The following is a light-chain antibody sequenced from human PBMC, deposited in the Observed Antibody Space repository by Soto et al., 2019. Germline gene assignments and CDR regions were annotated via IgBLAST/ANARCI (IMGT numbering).Light chain of an antibody. CDR2: EVS. CDR1: SSDVGAYNY. Sequence: QSVLTQPASVSGSPGQSVAIPCTGTSSDVGAYNYVSWYQQHPGKAPKLLLSEVSNRPSGVSDRFSGSKSGNTASLTISGLQAEDEADYYCSSLTTSFTYVLGTGTKVTVL. CDR3: SSLTTSFTYV. J-gene: IGLJ1*01. V-gene: IGLV2-14*01.